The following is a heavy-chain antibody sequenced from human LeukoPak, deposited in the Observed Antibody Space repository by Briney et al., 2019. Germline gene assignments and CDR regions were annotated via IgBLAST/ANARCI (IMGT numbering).Heavy chain of an antibody. CDR3: ARDAGRWGRYYGMDV. CDR2: INTDGGST. V-gene: IGHV3-74*01. J-gene: IGHJ6*02. CDR1: GFTFSSYW. D-gene: IGHD3-16*01. Sequence: GGSLRLSCAASGFTFSSYWMHWVRQPPGKGLVWVSRINTDGGSTNYADSVKGQFTVSRDNAKNTLYLQMSSLRAEDTAVYYCARDAGRWGRYYGMDVWGQGTTVTVSS.